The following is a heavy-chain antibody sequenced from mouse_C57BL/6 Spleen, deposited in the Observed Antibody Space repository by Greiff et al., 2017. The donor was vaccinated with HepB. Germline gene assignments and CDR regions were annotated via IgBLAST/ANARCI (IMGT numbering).Heavy chain of an antibody. D-gene: IGHD1-1*01. Sequence: EVQLQESGGGLVKPGGSLKLSCAASGFTFSSYAMSWVRQTPEKRLEWVATISDGGSYTYYPDNVKGRFTISRDNAKNNLYLQMSHLKSEDTAMYYCARGAYYYGSRDFAYWGQGTLVTVSA. V-gene: IGHV5-4*01. CDR2: ISDGGSYT. J-gene: IGHJ3*01. CDR3: ARGAYYYGSRDFAY. CDR1: GFTFSSYA.